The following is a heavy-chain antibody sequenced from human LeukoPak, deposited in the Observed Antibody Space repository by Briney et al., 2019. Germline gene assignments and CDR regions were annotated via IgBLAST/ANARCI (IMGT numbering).Heavy chain of an antibody. D-gene: IGHD5-24*01. Sequence: ASVKVSCKASGYIFTSNHMHWVRQAPGHGLEWMGIFTPSSGSTRYAQNFQGRVSMTRDTSTSTVYMDLTSLRSEDTAVYYCARDLSDGWSSDYWGQGTLVTVSS. CDR3: ARDLSDGWSSDY. V-gene: IGHV1-46*01. CDR2: FTPSSGST. J-gene: IGHJ4*02. CDR1: GYIFTSNH.